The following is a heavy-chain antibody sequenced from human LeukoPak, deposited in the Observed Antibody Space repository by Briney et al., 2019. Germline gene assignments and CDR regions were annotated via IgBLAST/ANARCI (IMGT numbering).Heavy chain of an antibody. CDR1: VGTFSSYA. J-gene: IGHJ5*02. CDR3: AREALSFDSSGSLHTEDWFDP. CDR2: IIPILGIA. Sequence: GGSVKVSCKASVGTFSSYAISWVRQAPGQGREWMGRIIPILGIANYAQKFQGRVTITADKSTSTAYMELSSLRSEDTAVYYCAREALSFDSSGSLHTEDWFDPWGQGTLVTVSS. V-gene: IGHV1-69*04. D-gene: IGHD3-22*01.